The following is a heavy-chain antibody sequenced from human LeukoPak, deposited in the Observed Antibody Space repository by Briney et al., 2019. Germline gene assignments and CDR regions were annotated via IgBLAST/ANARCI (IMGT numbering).Heavy chain of an antibody. V-gene: IGHV3-11*04. CDR1: GFTFSDYY. Sequence: PGGSLRLSCAASGFTFSDYYMSWIRQAPGEGLEWVSYITSSGSTIYYADSVKGRFTISRDNAKNSLFLQMNSLRAEDTAVYYCAKDRTDVRGSYSFDYWGQGTLVTVSS. CDR2: ITSSGSTI. CDR3: AKDRTDVRGSYSFDY. J-gene: IGHJ4*02. D-gene: IGHD1-26*01.